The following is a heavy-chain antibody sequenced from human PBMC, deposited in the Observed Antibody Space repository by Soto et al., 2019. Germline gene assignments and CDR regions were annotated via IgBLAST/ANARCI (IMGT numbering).Heavy chain of an antibody. D-gene: IGHD6-19*01. CDR3: ARDWGHYSSGWSNCYGMDV. Sequence: GGSLRLSCAASGFTFSNYGMHWVRQAPGKGLEWVAVIWYDGSNKYYGDSVKGRFTISRDNSKNTLYLQMNSLRAEDTAVYYCARDWGHYSSGWSNCYGMDVWGQGTTVTVSS. J-gene: IGHJ6*02. CDR1: GFTFSNYG. V-gene: IGHV3-33*01. CDR2: IWYDGSNK.